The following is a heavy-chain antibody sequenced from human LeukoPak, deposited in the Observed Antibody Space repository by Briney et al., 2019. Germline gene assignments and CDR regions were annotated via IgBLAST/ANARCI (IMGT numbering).Heavy chain of an antibody. D-gene: IGHD2-2*03. CDR1: GGSISSGGYS. CDR3: ARGIWIAAFDI. CDR2: IYHSGST. J-gene: IGHJ3*02. V-gene: IGHV4-30-2*01. Sequence: SETLSLTCAVSGGSISSGGYSWSWIRQLPGTGLEWIGYIYHSGSTYYNPSLKSRVTISVDRSKNQFSLKLSSVTAADTAVYYCARGIWIAAFDIWGQGTMVTVSS.